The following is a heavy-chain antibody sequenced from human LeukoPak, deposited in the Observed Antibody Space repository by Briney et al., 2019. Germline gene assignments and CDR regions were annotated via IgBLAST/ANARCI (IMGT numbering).Heavy chain of an antibody. D-gene: IGHD3-22*01. J-gene: IGHJ3*02. CDR3: ARDNVRDYYYSSGFGAFDI. CDR1: GGTFSSYA. CDR2: IIPIFGTA. Sequence: GASVKVSCKASGGTFSSYAISWVRQAPAQGLEWMGRIIPIFGTANYAQKFQGRVTITTDEYTSTAYMELSSMRSEDTAVYYCARDNVRDYYYSSGFGAFDIWGQGTMVTVSS. V-gene: IGHV1-69*05.